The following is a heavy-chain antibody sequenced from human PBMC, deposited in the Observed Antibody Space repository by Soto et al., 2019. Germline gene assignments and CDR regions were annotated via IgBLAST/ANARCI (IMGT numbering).Heavy chain of an antibody. V-gene: IGHV4-34*01. CDR2: INHSGST. CDR3: AIRLNYYGSGSRSRFDY. CDR1: GGSFSGYY. Sequence: ASETLSLTCAVYGGSFSGYYWSWIRQPPGKGLEWIGEINHSGSTNYNPSLKSRVTISVDTSKNQFSLKLSSVTAADTAVYYCAIRLNYYGSGSRSRFDYWGQGTLVTVSS. D-gene: IGHD3-10*01. J-gene: IGHJ4*02.